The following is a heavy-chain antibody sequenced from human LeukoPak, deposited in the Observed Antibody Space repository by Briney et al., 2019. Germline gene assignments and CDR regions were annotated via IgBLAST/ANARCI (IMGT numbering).Heavy chain of an antibody. Sequence: SETLSLTCAVYGGSFSGYYWSWIRQPPGKGLEWIGESNHSGSTNYNPSLKSRVTISVDTSKNQFSLKLSSVTAADTAVYYCATPGGLYNWNRWHAFDIWGQGTMVTVSS. V-gene: IGHV4-34*01. CDR1: GGSFSGYY. CDR2: SNHSGST. CDR3: ATPGGLYNWNRWHAFDI. D-gene: IGHD1-1*01. J-gene: IGHJ3*02.